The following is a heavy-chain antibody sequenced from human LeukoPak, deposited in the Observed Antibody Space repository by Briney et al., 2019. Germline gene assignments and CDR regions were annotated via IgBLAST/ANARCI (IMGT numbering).Heavy chain of an antibody. V-gene: IGHV4-59*08. CDR1: GVSISSYY. CDR2: ISYSGST. D-gene: IGHD1-7*01. J-gene: IGHJ4*02. CDR3: ARRRLGNYDLDY. Sequence: SETLPLTCTVSGVSISSYYWSWIRQPPGKGLEYIGYISYSGSTNYNPSLKSRVTISVDTSKNQFSLKLSSVTAADTAVYYCARRRLGNYDLDYWGQGTLVTVSS.